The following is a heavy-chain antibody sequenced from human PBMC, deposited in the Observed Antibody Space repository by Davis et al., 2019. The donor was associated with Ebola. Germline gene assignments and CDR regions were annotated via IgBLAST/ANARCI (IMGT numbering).Heavy chain of an antibody. J-gene: IGHJ6*03. CDR1: GFTFDEYA. CDR3: ARDRRGCSSTSCSYYYYYMDV. D-gene: IGHD2-2*01. V-gene: IGHV3-9*01. Sequence: SLRLSCAASGFTFDEYAMHWVRQVPGKGLEWVSGINWTGDYIDYTDSVKGRFTISRDNAKNSLYLQMNSLRAEDTAVYYCARDRRGCSSTSCSYYYYYMDVWGKGTTVTVSS. CDR2: INWTGDYI.